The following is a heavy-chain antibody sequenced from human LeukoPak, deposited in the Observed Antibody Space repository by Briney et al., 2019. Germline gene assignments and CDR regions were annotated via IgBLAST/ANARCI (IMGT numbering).Heavy chain of an antibody. CDR1: GFTFSSYA. D-gene: IGHD4-17*01. CDR2: ISGSVGST. J-gene: IGHJ4*02. CDR3: ARDRDYGD. V-gene: IGHV3-23*01. Sequence: GGSLRLSCAASGFTFSSYAMSWVRQAPGKGLEWVSAISGSVGSTYYADSVRGRFTISRDNARNSLYLQMNSLRAEDTAVYYCARDRDYGDWGQGTLVTVSS.